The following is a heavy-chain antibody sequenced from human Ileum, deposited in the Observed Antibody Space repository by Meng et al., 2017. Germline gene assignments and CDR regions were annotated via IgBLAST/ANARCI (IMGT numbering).Heavy chain of an antibody. V-gene: IGHV3-33*06. D-gene: IGHD1-26*01. CDR1: GFRFVDYG. Sequence: GESLKISCAASGFRFVDYGFHWVRQAPGKGLEWVAVTCADGIKTYYTDSVKGRFTISRDNANNTLYLQMNSLRHEDTAVYYCAKDIALVIEYAGSYGGVDYWGQGTLVTVSS. J-gene: IGHJ4*02. CDR3: AKDIALVIEYAGSYGGVDY. CDR2: TCADGIKT.